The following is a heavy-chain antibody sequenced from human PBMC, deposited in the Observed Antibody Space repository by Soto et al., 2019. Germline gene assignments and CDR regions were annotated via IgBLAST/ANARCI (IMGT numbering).Heavy chain of an antibody. J-gene: IGHJ6*02. CDR3: ARDHRRTAPYYYYGMDV. CDR2: INPNSGGT. Sequence: GASVKVSCKASGYTFTGYYMPWVRQAPGQGLEWMGWINPNSGGTNYAQKFQGRVTMTRDTSISTAYMELSRLRSDDTAVYYCARDHRRTAPYYYYGMDVWGQGTTVTVSS. CDR1: GYTFTGYY. D-gene: IGHD2-21*02. V-gene: IGHV1-2*02.